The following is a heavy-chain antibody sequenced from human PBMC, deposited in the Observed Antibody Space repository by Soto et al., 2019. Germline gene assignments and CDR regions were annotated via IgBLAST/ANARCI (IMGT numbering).Heavy chain of an antibody. D-gene: IGHD6-13*01. J-gene: IGHJ4*02. V-gene: IGHV4-34*01. CDR2: INHSGST. CDR1: GASFSDYY. CDR3: AGGERNSSSWQLDY. Sequence: SETLSLTCAVYGASFSDYYWTWVRQSPGKGLEWIGEINHSGSTNYNPSLKSRVTISVDTSKKQFSLKVTSLTAADTAVYYCAGGERNSSSWQLDYWGQGIQVTVSS.